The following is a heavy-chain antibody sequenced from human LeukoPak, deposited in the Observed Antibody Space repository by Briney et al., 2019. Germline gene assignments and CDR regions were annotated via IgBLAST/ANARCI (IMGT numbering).Heavy chain of an antibody. CDR2: IYYSGTT. D-gene: IGHD2-15*01. CDR1: GASISSSSYY. J-gene: IGHJ2*01. CDR3: ARDQGGYCSGGSCYSAWYFDL. V-gene: IGHV4-39*07. Sequence: TSEALSLTCTVSGASISSSSYYSGWIRQPPGKGLEWIGTIYYSGTTYYNPSLKSRVTISVDTSKNQFSLKLSSVTAADTAVYYCARDQGGYCSGGSCYSAWYFDLWGRGTLVTVSS.